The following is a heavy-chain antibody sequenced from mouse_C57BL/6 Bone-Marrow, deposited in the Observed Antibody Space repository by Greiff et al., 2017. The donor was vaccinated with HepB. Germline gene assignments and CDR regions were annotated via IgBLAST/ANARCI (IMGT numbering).Heavy chain of an antibody. V-gene: IGHV1-76*01. CDR2: LYPGSGNT. J-gene: IGHJ3*01. D-gene: IGHD2-12*01. CDR1: RYTFTDDY. Sequence: VQLQQSGAELVRSGASVKLSCKASRYTFTDDYINGVKQRPGQGLEWIARLYPGSGNTYYNEKFKGKATLTADKSSSTAYMQLSSLPSGDSAVYVCANHDDRSRTWFAHWGEGTLATVSA. CDR3: ANHDDRSRTWFAH.